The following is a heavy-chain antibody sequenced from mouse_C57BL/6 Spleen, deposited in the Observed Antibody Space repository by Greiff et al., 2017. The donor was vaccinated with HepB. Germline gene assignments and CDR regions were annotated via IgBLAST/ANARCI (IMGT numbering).Heavy chain of an antibody. V-gene: IGHV1-63*01. CDR1: GYTFTNYW. CDR3: AREGGSSYFDY. Sequence: QVQLKESGAELVRPGTSVKMSCKASGYTFTNYWIGWAKQRPGHGLEWIGDIYPGGGYTNYNEKFKGKATLTADKSSSTAYMQFSSLTSEDSAIYYCAREGGSSYFDYWGQGTTLTVSS. J-gene: IGHJ2*01. D-gene: IGHD1-1*01. CDR2: IYPGGGYT.